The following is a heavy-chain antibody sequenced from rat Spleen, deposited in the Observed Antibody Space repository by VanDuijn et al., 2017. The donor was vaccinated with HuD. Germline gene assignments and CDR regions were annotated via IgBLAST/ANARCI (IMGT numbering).Heavy chain of an antibody. CDR2: IIYDGSNT. D-gene: IGHD1-9*01. V-gene: IGHV5-29*01. Sequence: EVQLVESGGGLVQPGRSLRLSCAASRFTFNNYGMAWVRQAPTKGLEWVATIIYDGSNTYYRDSVRGRFTISRDNAKSTLSLQMDSLRSEDTATFYCARRHYGYTDYFDYWGQGVMVTVSS. J-gene: IGHJ2*01. CDR1: RFTFNNYG. CDR3: ARRHYGYTDYFDY.